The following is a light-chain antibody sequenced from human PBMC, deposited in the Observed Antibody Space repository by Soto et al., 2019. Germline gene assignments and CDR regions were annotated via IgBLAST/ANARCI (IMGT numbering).Light chain of an antibody. J-gene: IGKJ1*01. Sequence: DIQKTQSPPTLSASVGDRVTITCRASQSIRHYLAWYQQMPGKAPKLLIYGASTLQSGVPSRFSGSGSGTKFTLTISSLQPDDFGTYFCQHHNSYSQTFGQGTKV. CDR1: QSIRHY. CDR2: GAS. V-gene: IGKV1-5*01. CDR3: QHHNSYSQT.